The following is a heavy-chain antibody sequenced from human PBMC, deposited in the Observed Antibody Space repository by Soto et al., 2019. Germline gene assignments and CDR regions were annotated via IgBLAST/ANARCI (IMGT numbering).Heavy chain of an antibody. CDR3: ARGHYGSGSYYNGAGTMGMDV. J-gene: IGHJ6*02. Sequence: GGSLRLSCAASGFTFSSYDMHWVRHATGKGLEWVTAIGTAGDTYYPGSVKGRFTISRENAKNSLYLQMNSLRAGDTAVYYCARGHYGSGSYYNGAGTMGMDVWGQGTTVTVSS. CDR2: IGTAGDT. V-gene: IGHV3-13*04. D-gene: IGHD3-10*01. CDR1: GFTFSSYD.